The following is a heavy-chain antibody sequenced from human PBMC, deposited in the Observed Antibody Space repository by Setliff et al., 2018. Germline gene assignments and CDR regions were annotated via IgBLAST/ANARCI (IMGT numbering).Heavy chain of an antibody. CDR1: GGSISNYY. V-gene: IGHV4-59*12. CDR3: ARELVATWRGYSSSSPRYYFDN. CDR2: IYYSGTT. Sequence: SETLSLTCTVSGGSISNYYWSWIRQPPGKGLEWIGYIYYSGTTNSIPSLKSRVTISVDTSKNQFSLKLSSVTAADTAVYYCARELVATWRGYSSSSPRYYFDNWGQGTLVTSPQ. J-gene: IGHJ4*02. D-gene: IGHD6-6*01.